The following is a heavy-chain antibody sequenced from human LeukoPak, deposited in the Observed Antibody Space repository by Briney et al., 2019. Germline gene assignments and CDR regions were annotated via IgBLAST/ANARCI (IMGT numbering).Heavy chain of an antibody. Sequence: GASVNVSCKASGYTFTIYYMHWVRQAPGQGLEWMGIINPSGGSTNYAQKFQGRVTMTKDTSTSTLYMELSSLTSEDTAVYYCARDGGYCSTTSCYAFYWGQGTPVTVSS. D-gene: IGHD2-2*01. J-gene: IGHJ4*02. V-gene: IGHV1-46*01. CDR1: GYTFTIYY. CDR3: ARDGGYCSTTSCYAFY. CDR2: INPSGGST.